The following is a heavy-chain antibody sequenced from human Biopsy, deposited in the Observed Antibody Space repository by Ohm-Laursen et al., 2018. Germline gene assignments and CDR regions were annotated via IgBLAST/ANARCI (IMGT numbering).Heavy chain of an antibody. D-gene: IGHD4-23*01. V-gene: IGHV3-11*01. CDR1: GFSFSDYH. J-gene: IGHJ6*02. CDR2: ISGGGTI. Sequence: SLRLSCSAPGFSFSDYHMRWIRQAPGRGLERVSYISGGGTIYYGDSMKGRVTISRDNAKNSLYLQMHSLRAEDTAVYYCARDTRWSPYSMDVWGQGTTVTVSS. CDR3: ARDTRWSPYSMDV.